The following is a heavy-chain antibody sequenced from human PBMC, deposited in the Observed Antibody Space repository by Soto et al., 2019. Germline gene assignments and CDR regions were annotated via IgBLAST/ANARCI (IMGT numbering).Heavy chain of an antibody. D-gene: IGHD3-3*01. J-gene: IGHJ6*02. CDR1: GYTFTSYG. V-gene: IGHV1-18*04. Sequence: GASVKVSCKASGYTFTSYGISWVRQAPGQGLEWMGWISAYNGNTNYAQKLQGRVTMTTDTSTSTAYMELRSLRSDDTAVHYCARASRHDFWSGYYTYYYYGMDVWGQGTTVTVSS. CDR3: ARASRHDFWSGYYTYYYYGMDV. CDR2: ISAYNGNT.